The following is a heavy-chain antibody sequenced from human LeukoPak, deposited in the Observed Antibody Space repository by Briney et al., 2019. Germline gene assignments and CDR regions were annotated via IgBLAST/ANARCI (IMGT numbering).Heavy chain of an antibody. J-gene: IGHJ5*02. CDR3: ARDMKERYYGSGSYYGRWFDP. Sequence: MSSETLSLTCTVSGGSISSYYWSWIRQPPGKGLEWIGYIYYSGSTNYNPSLKSRVTISVDTSKNQFSLKLSSVTAADTAVYYCARDMKERYYGSGSYYGRWFDPWGQGTLVTVSS. V-gene: IGHV4-59*01. CDR1: GGSISSYY. D-gene: IGHD3-10*01. CDR2: IYYSGST.